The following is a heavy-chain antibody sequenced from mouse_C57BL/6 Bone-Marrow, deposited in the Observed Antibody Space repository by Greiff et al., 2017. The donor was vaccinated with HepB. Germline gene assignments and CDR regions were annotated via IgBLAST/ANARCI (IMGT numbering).Heavy chain of an antibody. V-gene: IGHV1-85*01. CDR3: AREPNQAHFDY. CDR1: GYTFTSYD. J-gene: IGHJ2*01. D-gene: IGHD3-2*02. Sequence: QVQLQQSGPELVKPGASVKLSCKASGYTFTSYDINWVKQRPGQGLEWIGWIYPRDGSTTYNEKFKGKATLTVDTSSSTAYMELHSLTSEDSAVYFCAREPNQAHFDYWGQGTTLTVSS. CDR2: IYPRDGST.